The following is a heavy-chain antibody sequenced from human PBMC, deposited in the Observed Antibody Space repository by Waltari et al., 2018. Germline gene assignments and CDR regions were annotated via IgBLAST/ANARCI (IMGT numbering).Heavy chain of an antibody. Sequence: QVQLQESGPGLVKPSQTLSLTCTVSGGSISSGSYYWSWIRQPAGKGLEWIGYIYTSGRTNSNPSLKSRVTISVDTAKNQVSLKLSSVTAADTAVYYCARDRGGSGSYDGYWGQGTLVTVSS. CDR3: ARDRGGSGSYDGY. CDR1: GGSISSGSYY. V-gene: IGHV4-61*09. CDR2: IYTSGRT. D-gene: IGHD3-10*01. J-gene: IGHJ4*02.